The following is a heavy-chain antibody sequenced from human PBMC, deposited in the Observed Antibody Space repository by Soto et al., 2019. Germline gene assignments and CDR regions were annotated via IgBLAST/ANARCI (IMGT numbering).Heavy chain of an antibody. J-gene: IGHJ4*02. CDR3: EREVGAPGHFDD. Sequence: EVQLVESGGDLVQPGGSLRLSCTGSGFTFSTRWMHWVRQAPGKGPVWVSRINSDGSTRTYADSVKGRFTISRDNAKNMLYLEMNSLRGEDTAVYDCEREVGAPGHFDDRGQGTLVTGSS. CDR2: INSDGSTR. V-gene: IGHV3-74*01. D-gene: IGHD1-26*01. CDR1: GFTFSTRW.